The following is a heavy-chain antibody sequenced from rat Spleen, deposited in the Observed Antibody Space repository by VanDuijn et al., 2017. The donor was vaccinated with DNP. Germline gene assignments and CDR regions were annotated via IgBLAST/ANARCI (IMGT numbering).Heavy chain of an antibody. CDR3: SRRGHTTGLNWFTY. D-gene: IGHD1-9*01. CDR1: GFTFRDYY. V-gene: IGHV5-20*01. J-gene: IGHJ3*01. CDR2: ISYDGRTT. Sequence: EVQLVESGGGLVQPGRSLKLSCAASGFTFRDYYMAWVRQAPTKGLEWVAYISYDGRTTYYRDSVRGRFTISRDNARSTLYLQLDSLGSEDTATYYCSRRGHTTGLNWFTYWGQGTLVTVSS.